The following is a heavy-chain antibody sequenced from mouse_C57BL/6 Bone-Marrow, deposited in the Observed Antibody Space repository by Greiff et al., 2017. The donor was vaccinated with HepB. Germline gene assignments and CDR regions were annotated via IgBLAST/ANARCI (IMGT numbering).Heavy chain of an antibody. CDR3: ARDIYYGNYYFDY. Sequence: QVQLQQPGAELVKPGASVKLSCKASGYTFTSYWMHWVKQRPGQGLEWIGMIHPNSGSTNYNEKFKSKATLTVDKSSSTAYMQLSSLTSEDSAVYYCARDIYYGNYYFDYWGQGTTLTVSS. D-gene: IGHD2-1*01. CDR1: GYTFTSYW. J-gene: IGHJ2*01. CDR2: IHPNSGST. V-gene: IGHV1-64*01.